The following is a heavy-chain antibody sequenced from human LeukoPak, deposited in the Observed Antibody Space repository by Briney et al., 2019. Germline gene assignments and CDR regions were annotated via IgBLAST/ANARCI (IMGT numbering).Heavy chain of an antibody. J-gene: IGHJ5*02. Sequence: SETLSLTCTVSGGSISSSSYYWGWIRQPPGKGLEWIGSIYYSGSTYYNPSLKSRVTISVDTSKNRFSLKLSSVTAADTAVYYCARHRGRYFDWLFLNWFDPWGQGTLVTVSS. CDR3: ARHRGRYFDWLFLNWFDP. D-gene: IGHD3-9*01. V-gene: IGHV4-39*01. CDR2: IYYSGST. CDR1: GGSISSSSYY.